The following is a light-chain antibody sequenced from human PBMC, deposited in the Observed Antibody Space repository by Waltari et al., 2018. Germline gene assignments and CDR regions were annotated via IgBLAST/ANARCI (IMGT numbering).Light chain of an antibody. V-gene: IGLV2-8*01. Sequence: QSALPQPPSASGSPGQSVTISCTGTSSDVGGSHYVTWYQQHPGKAPKLMMFDVSKRPSGVPDRFSGSKSGNTASLTVSGLQAEDEADYYCSSYAGNNVVFGGGTKLTVL. CDR3: SSYAGNNVV. CDR1: SSDVGGSHY. CDR2: DVS. J-gene: IGLJ2*01.